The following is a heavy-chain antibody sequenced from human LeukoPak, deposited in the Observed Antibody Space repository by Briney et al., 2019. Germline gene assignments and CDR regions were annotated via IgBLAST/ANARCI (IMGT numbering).Heavy chain of an antibody. Sequence: SETLSLTCTVSGGSISSYYWSWIRQPPGKGLEWIGYIYYSGSTNYNPSLKSRVTISVDTSKNQFSLKLSSVTAADTAVYYCATGSTSLGAFDIWGQGTMVTVSS. CDR1: GGSISSYY. D-gene: IGHD2-2*01. CDR2: IYYSGST. CDR3: ATGSTSLGAFDI. V-gene: IGHV4-59*01. J-gene: IGHJ3*02.